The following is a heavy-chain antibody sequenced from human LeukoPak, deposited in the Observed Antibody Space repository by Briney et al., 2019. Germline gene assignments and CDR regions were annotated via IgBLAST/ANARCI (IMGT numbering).Heavy chain of an antibody. D-gene: IGHD4-17*01. V-gene: IGHV3-33*01. CDR3: ARIGPTVTTLYYYYGMDV. CDR1: GFTFSSYG. Sequence: GRSLRLSCAASGFTFSSYGMHWARQAPGKGLEWVAVIWYDGSNKYYADSVKGRFTISRDNSKNTLYLQMNSLRAEDTAVYYCARIGPTVTTLYYYYGMDVWGQGTTVTVSS. CDR2: IWYDGSNK. J-gene: IGHJ6*02.